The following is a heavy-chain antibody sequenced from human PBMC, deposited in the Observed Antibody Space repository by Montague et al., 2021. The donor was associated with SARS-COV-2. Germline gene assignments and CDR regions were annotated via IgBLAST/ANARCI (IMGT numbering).Heavy chain of an antibody. Sequence: SETLSLTCNVSGGSISSSSYYWGWIRQPPGKGLEWIGSIYYSGSTYYNPSLKSRVTISVDTSKNQFSLKLSSVTAADTAVYYCARHRILRVLQTDYYYYGMDVWGQGTPVTVSS. CDR3: ARHRILRVLQTDYYYYGMDV. CDR2: IYYSGST. D-gene: IGHD3-3*01. CDR1: GGSISSSSYY. J-gene: IGHJ6*02. V-gene: IGHV4-39*01.